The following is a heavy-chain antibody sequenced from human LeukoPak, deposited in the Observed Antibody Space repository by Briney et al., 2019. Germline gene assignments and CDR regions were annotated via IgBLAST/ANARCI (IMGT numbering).Heavy chain of an antibody. CDR3: ARVDKRFEDRGYRSFDW. J-gene: IGHJ4*02. CDR2: IKEDSSEK. CDR1: GFTFRIHW. Sequence: PGGSLRLSCAASGFTFRIHWMSWVRQAPGKGLEWVANIKEDSSEKWYVDSVKGRFTISRDNVENSLYLQMTDLRAEDSAVYFCARVDKRFEDRGYRSFDWWGQGTLVSVAS. V-gene: IGHV3-7*01. D-gene: IGHD5-12*01.